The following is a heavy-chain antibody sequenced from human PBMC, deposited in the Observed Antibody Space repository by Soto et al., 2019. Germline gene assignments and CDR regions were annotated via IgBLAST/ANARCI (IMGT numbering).Heavy chain of an antibody. D-gene: IGHD3-10*01. Sequence: GGSLRLSCAASGFTFSSYAMSWVRQAPGKGLEWVSAISGSGGSTYYADSVKGRFTISRDNSKNTLYLQMNSLRAEDTAVYYCAKPIRLEGRNYGSGRGPWGDYYYYYMDVWGKGTTVTVSS. J-gene: IGHJ6*03. CDR1: GFTFSSYA. CDR3: AKPIRLEGRNYGSGRGPWGDYYYYYMDV. CDR2: ISGSGGST. V-gene: IGHV3-23*01.